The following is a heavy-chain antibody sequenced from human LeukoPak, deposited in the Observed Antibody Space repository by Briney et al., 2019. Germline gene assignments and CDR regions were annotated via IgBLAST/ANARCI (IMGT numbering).Heavy chain of an antibody. D-gene: IGHD5-12*01. J-gene: IGHJ4*02. CDR2: ISYSGTT. CDR1: GGSISNYY. CDR3: ASLWGSGSGPPKYYFDH. Sequence: SETLSLTCSVSGGSISNYYWSWIRQPPGKGLEWFGYISYSGTTNYNPSLKSRVAMSMDTSKNQFSLELNSVTAADTAVYYCASLWGSGSGPPKYYFDHWGQGTPVTVSS. V-gene: IGHV4-59*08.